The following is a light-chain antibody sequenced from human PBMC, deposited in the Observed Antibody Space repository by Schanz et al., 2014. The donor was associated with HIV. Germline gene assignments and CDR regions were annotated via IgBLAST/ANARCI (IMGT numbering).Light chain of an antibody. J-gene: IGKJ4*01. V-gene: IGKV3D-20*02. Sequence: EIVLTQSPGSLSLSPGGRATLSCGASQSLSSSYLAWYQQKRDQPPRLVIYATSTRAAGIPDRFSGTGSGTDFTLTISSLEPEDFAVYYCQQRSNWPPFTFGGGTKVEIK. CDR2: ATS. CDR3: QQRSNWPPFT. CDR1: QSLSSSY.